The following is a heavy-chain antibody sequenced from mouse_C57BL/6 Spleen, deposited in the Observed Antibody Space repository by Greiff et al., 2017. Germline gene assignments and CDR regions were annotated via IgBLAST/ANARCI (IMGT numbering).Heavy chain of an antibody. V-gene: IGHV1-22*01. CDR1: GYTFTDYN. D-gene: IGHD2-1*01. J-gene: IGHJ3*01. CDR3: ARFRYYGNYGFAY. CDR2: INPNNGGT. Sequence: VHVKQSGPELVKPGASVQMSCKASGYTFTDYNMPWVKQSHGKSLEWIGYINPNNGGTSYNQKFKGKATLTVNKSSSTAYMELRSLTSEDSAVYYCARFRYYGNYGFAYWGQGTLVTVSA.